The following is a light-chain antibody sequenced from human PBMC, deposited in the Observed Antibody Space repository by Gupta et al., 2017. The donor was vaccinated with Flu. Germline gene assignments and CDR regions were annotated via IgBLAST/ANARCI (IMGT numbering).Light chain of an antibody. CDR3: QQYYSTPLT. J-gene: IGKJ4*01. CDR1: QSVLYSSNNKNY. CDR2: WAS. V-gene: IGKV4-1*01. Sequence: SLGERATINCKSSQSVLYSSNNKNYLAWYQQKPGQPPKLLIYWASTRESGVPDRFSGSGSGTEFTLTISSLQAEDVAVYYCQQYYSTPLTFGGGTKVEIK.